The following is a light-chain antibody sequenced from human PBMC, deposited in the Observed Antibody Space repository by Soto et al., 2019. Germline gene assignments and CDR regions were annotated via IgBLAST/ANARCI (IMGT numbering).Light chain of an antibody. Sequence: XXPSSLSASVGDRVTITCRASQDINSYLAWYQQKPGNAPXSLIYAASSLQTGVPSRFSGSESGTDFTLTINNLQPEDSATYYCQQYNIYPLTFGGGTKVEIK. CDR1: QDINSY. CDR2: AAS. CDR3: QQYNIYPLT. V-gene: IGKV1D-16*01. J-gene: IGKJ4*01.